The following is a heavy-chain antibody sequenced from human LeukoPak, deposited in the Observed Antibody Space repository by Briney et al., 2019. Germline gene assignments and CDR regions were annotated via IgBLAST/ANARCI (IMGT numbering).Heavy chain of an antibody. J-gene: IGHJ3*02. CDR1: GFTFSSYR. V-gene: IGHV3-74*01. D-gene: IGHD1-26*01. CDR2: INSDGSST. CDR3: ARVGGSNFYDI. Sequence: GGSLRLSCAASGFTFSSYRVNWVRQAPGKGLVWVSPINSDGSSTSYADSVKGRFTISRDNAKNTLSLQMNSLRAEDTAVYYCARVGGSNFYDICGQGTMVIVSS.